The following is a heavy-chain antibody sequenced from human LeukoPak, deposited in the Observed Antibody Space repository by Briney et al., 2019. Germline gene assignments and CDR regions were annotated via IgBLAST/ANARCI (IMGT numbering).Heavy chain of an antibody. CDR1: GFTFSNAW. Sequence: GGSLRLSCAASGFTFSNAWMSWVRQAPGKGLEWVGRIKSKTDGGATEYAAPVKGRFTISRDDSKNTLYLQMNSLKTEDTAVYYCTTDRCSSTSCRPTDYWGQGTLVTVSS. CDR2: IKSKTDGGAT. D-gene: IGHD2-2*01. CDR3: TTDRCSSTSCRPTDY. J-gene: IGHJ4*02. V-gene: IGHV3-15*01.